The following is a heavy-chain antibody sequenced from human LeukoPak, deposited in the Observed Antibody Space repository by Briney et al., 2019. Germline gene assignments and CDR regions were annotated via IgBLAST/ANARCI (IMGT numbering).Heavy chain of an antibody. V-gene: IGHV3-21*04. CDR2: ITSSSSYI. CDR1: GFTFSSYS. D-gene: IGHD3-9*01. CDR3: AKGDYDILTGYPSHYFDY. Sequence: GGSLRLSCAASGFTFSSYSMNWVRQAPGKGLEWVSSITSSSSYIFYADSVKGRFTISRDNANNSMYLQINRLSTEDTAVYYCAKGDYDILTGYPSHYFDYWGQGTLVTVSS. J-gene: IGHJ4*02.